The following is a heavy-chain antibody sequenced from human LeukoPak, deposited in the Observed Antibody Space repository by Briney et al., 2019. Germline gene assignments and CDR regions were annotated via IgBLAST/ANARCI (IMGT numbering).Heavy chain of an antibody. D-gene: IGHD3-9*01. Sequence: PGGSLRLSCAASGFTFSTYQMNWVRQAPGKGLGWVSYISNSDNTRYYTDSVKGRFTISRDNAKNSLYLQMNNMRAEDTGVYYCARATGYLSYFDLWGRGTLVTVSS. CDR2: ISNSDNTR. V-gene: IGHV3-48*03. J-gene: IGHJ2*01. CDR1: GFTFSTYQ. CDR3: ARATGYLSYFDL.